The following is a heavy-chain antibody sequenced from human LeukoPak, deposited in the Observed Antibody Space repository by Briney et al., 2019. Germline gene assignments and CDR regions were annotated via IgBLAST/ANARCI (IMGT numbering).Heavy chain of an antibody. CDR1: GFTFSNAW. CDR3: ARLSAYYYGSYFYYYMDV. CDR2: IRQDESER. Sequence: PGGSLRLSCAASGFTFSNAWMSWVRQAPGKGPEWVANIRQDESERYSADSVKGRFTISRDNAKKSVYLYMSSLRAEDTALYYCARLSAYYYGSYFYYYMDVWGKGTTVTVSS. V-gene: IGHV3-7*01. J-gene: IGHJ6*03. D-gene: IGHD3-10*01.